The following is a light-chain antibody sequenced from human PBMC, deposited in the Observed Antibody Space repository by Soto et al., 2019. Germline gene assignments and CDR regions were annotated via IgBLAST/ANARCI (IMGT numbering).Light chain of an antibody. V-gene: IGLV2-14*01. CDR2: DVR. Sequence: QSVLTQPASVSGSPGQSITISCTGTSSDVCGYNYVSWYQQHPGKAPKLMIYDVRNLPSGVSNRFSGSKSVNTASLTISGRQAEDEADYYCSSYTTICTYVFGTGTTLTVL. CDR1: SSDVCGYNY. CDR3: SSYTTICTYV. J-gene: IGLJ1*01.